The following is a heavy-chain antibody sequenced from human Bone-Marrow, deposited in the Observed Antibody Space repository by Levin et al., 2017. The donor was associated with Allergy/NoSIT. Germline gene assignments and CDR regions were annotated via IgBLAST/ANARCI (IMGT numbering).Heavy chain of an antibody. V-gene: IGHV3-23*01. Sequence: GGSLRLSCEASGFDFSNYAMAWVRQAPGKGLEWVSGISGVTGTTSYADSVKGRFTISRDNHQSTVSLQMKGLRGEDTAIYYCTKERVGVAAADTFDFWGHGAMVTVSS. J-gene: IGHJ3*01. CDR1: GFDFSNYA. CDR2: ISGVTGTT. CDR3: TKERVGVAAADTFDF. D-gene: IGHD2-15*01.